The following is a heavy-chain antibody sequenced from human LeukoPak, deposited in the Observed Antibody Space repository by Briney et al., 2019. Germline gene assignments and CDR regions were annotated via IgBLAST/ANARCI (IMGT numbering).Heavy chain of an antibody. CDR2: ISPNSGNI. CDR1: GYTFTSYD. CDR3: ARGPYSSSFSCPCYMDV. Sequence: GASVKVSCEASGYTFTSYDVNWVRLAPGQGLEWVGWISPNSGNICYAHKFQGRFTLTRNTSINTAYMELSSLRSEDTAVYYCARGPYSSSFSCPCYMDVWGKGTTVTVSS. J-gene: IGHJ6*03. V-gene: IGHV1-8*01. D-gene: IGHD2-2*01.